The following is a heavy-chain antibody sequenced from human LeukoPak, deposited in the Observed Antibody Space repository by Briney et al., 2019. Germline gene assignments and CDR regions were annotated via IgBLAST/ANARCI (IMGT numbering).Heavy chain of an antibody. CDR2: IHYDGNNK. V-gene: IGHV3-30*02. Sequence: PGGTLRLSCVTSGFTFSSYAMHWVRQPPGRGLEWVAFIHYDGNNKYFADSVKGRFTISRDNSQNTLFLQMNSLRAEDTARYYCVKVWSTGWQGLGFFDAWGQGTLVTVPS. CDR3: VKVWSTGWQGLGFFDA. J-gene: IGHJ4*02. D-gene: IGHD2-2*01. CDR1: GFTFSSYA.